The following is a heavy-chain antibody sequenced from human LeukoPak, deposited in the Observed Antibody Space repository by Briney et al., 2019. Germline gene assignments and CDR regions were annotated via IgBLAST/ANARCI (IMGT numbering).Heavy chain of an antibody. D-gene: IGHD6-19*01. CDR3: ARVAVAGTYYGMDV. CDR2: IYHSGST. Sequence: SETLSLTCAVSGGSISSGGYSWSWIRQPPGKGLEWIGYIYHSGSTYYNPSLKSRVTISVDRSKNQFSLKLSSVTAADTAVYYCARVAVAGTYYGMDVWGQGTTVTVSS. CDR1: GGSISSGGYS. J-gene: IGHJ6*02. V-gene: IGHV4-30-2*01.